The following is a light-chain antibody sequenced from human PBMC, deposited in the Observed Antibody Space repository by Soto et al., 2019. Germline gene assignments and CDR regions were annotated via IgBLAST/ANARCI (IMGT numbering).Light chain of an antibody. V-gene: IGKV3-15*01. CDR2: GAS. CDR3: QQYNNWPRT. CDR1: QSVSIN. Sequence: EIVMTQSPATLSVSPGERATLSCRASQSVSINLAWYQQKPGQAPGLLIYGASSRATGIPARFSGSGSGTEFALTISSRQSENSAVYFCQQYNNWPRTLGQGTTVDIK. J-gene: IGKJ1*01.